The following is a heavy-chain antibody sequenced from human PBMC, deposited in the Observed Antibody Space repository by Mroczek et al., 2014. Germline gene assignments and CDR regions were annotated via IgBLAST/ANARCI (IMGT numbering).Heavy chain of an antibody. CDR2: INHSGST. CDR1: GGSFSGYY. D-gene: IGHD2-2*01. CDR3: ARFCSSTSCHLYYYYYMES. V-gene: IGHV4-34*01. J-gene: IGHJ6*03. Sequence: QVQLQQWGAGLLKPSETLSLTCAVYGGSFSGYYWSWIRQPPGKGLEWIGEINHSGSTNYNPSLKSRVTISVDTSKNQFSLKLSSVTAADTAVYYCARFCSSTSCHLYYYYYMESLGKGPRSPSP.